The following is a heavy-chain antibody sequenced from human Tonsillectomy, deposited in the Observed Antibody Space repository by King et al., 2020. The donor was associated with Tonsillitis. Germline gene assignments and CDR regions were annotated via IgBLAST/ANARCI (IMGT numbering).Heavy chain of an antibody. Sequence: VQLVESGGGLVKPGGSLRLSCAASGFTFSDYYMSWIRQAPGKGLEWVSYISSSSSYTNYADSVKGRFTISRDNAKNSLYLQMNRLRAEDTAVYYCASGRTDGTGSALRGCNDAFDIWGQGTMVTVSS. CDR3: ASGRTDGTGSALRGCNDAFDI. CDR2: ISSSSSYT. D-gene: IGHD2-8*02. J-gene: IGHJ3*02. CDR1: GFTFSDYY. V-gene: IGHV3-11*06.